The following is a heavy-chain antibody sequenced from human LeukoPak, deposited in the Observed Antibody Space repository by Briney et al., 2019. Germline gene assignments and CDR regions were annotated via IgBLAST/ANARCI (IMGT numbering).Heavy chain of an antibody. CDR1: GFTFSSYA. CDR2: ISYDGSNK. Sequence: GGSLRLSCAASGFTFSSYAMHWVRQAPGKGLKWVAVISYDGSNKYYADSVKGRFTISRDNSKNTLYLQMNSLRAEDTAVYYCARGSSWVRDDAFDIWGQGTMVTVSS. D-gene: IGHD6-13*01. J-gene: IGHJ3*02. V-gene: IGHV3-30-3*01. CDR3: ARGSSWVRDDAFDI.